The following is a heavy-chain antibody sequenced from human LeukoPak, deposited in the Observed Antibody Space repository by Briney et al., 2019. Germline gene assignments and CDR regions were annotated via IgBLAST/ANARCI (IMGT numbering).Heavy chain of an antibody. Sequence: SQTPSLTCTVSGGSISSGDYYWRWIRQPPGKGLEWIGYIYYSGSTYYNPSLKSRVTISVDTSKNQFSLKLSSVTAVDTAVYYCAREGYCSSTSCLDYWGQGTLVTVSS. D-gene: IGHD2-2*01. J-gene: IGHJ4*02. V-gene: IGHV4-30-4*01. CDR3: AREGYCSSTSCLDY. CDR2: IYYSGST. CDR1: GGSISSGDYY.